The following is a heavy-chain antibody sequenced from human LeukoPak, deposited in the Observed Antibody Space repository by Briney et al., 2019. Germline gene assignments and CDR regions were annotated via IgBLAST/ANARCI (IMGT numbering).Heavy chain of an antibody. Sequence: GESLEISCKGSGYSFTSYWIGWVRQMPGKGLEWMGIIYPGDSDTRYSPSFQGQVTISADKSISTAYLQWSSLKASDTAMYYCARLTYYYGSGSYLPEQTFDYWGQGTLVTVSS. J-gene: IGHJ4*02. V-gene: IGHV5-51*01. CDR1: GYSFTSYW. CDR2: IYPGDSDT. CDR3: ARLTYYYGSGSYLPEQTFDY. D-gene: IGHD3-10*01.